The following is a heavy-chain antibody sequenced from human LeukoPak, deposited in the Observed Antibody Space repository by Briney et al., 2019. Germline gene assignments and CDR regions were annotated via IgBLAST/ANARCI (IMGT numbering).Heavy chain of an antibody. CDR1: GFTFSSYA. J-gene: IGHJ4*01. D-gene: IGHD2-2*01. V-gene: IGHV3-23*01. CDR2: IRGSGDIT. Sequence: GGSLRLSCAASGFTFSSYAMSWVRQAPGKGLEWVSGIRGSGDITYYADSVKGRFTISRDNFKNTLYLQMDSLRAEDTAVYYCAKTRIVCTSVSCPGGGFDYWGHGTLVTVSS. CDR3: AKTRIVCTSVSCPGGGFDY.